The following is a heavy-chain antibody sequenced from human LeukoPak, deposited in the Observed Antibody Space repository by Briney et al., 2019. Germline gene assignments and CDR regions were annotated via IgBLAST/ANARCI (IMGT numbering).Heavy chain of an antibody. D-gene: IGHD3-3*01. CDR2: IASDGSYT. J-gene: IGHJ4*02. CDR3: AKSMSGPNDY. CDR1: GFVFSIYA. Sequence: PGGSLRLSCEGSGFVFSIYAIHWIRQSPARGLEWVAVIASDGSYTDYVHSLKDRFTISRDNSKNTVYLDVTSLAPEDAAVYYCAKSMSGPNDYWGQGTLVTVSS. V-gene: IGHV3-30*18.